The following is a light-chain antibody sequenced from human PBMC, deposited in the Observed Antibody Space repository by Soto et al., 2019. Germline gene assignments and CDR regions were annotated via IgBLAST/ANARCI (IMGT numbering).Light chain of an antibody. CDR2: HTS. Sequence: DIQVTQSPSSLSASIGDRVIITCRASLDIWNDLDWYQQKPGKAPKRLLYHTSTLQSGVPSRFSGSGSGTEFTLTISSLQPDDFATYYCQHYKSFSPWTFGQGTKVDI. J-gene: IGKJ1*01. CDR3: QHYKSFSPWT. CDR1: LDIWND. V-gene: IGKV1-17*01.